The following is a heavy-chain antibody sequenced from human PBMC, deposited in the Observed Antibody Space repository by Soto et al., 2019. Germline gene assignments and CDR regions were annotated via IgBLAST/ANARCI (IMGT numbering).Heavy chain of an antibody. CDR3: ARQDSSSYFYYGMDV. V-gene: IGHV4-39*01. D-gene: IGHD6-6*01. Sequence: SETLSLTCTVSGGSISSSSYYWGWIRQPPGKGLEWIGSIYDSGSTYYNPALKRRVTISVDTSKNHSSLKLSSVTAADTAVYYCARQDSSSYFYYGMDVWGQGTTVTVSS. J-gene: IGHJ6*02. CDR1: GGSISSSSYY. CDR2: IYDSGST.